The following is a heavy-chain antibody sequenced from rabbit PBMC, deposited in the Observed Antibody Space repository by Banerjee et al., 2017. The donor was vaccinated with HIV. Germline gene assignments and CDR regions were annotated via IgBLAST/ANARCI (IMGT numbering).Heavy chain of an antibody. CDR1: GFSFSSSYW. CDR2: IYTGGGTT. D-gene: IGHD1-1*01. Sequence: QEQLEESGGDLVKPEGSLTLTCTASGFSFSSSYWMSWVRQAPGKGLEWIGDIYTGGGTTYYASWAKGRFTISKTSSTTVTLQITSLTVADTATYFCARYAITNDYYTLWGPGTLVT. J-gene: IGHJ4*01. CDR3: ARYAITNDYYTL. V-gene: IGHV1S45*01.